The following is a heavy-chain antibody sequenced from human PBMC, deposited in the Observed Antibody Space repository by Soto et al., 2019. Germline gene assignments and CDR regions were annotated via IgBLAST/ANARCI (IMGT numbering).Heavy chain of an antibody. V-gene: IGHV1-3*01. D-gene: IGHD6-13*01. CDR1: GYTFTSYA. Sequence: QVQLVQSGAEVKKPGASVKVSCKASGYTFTSYAMHWVRQAPGQRLEWMGWINAGNGNTKYSQKFQGRVTITRDTAASIAYMGLSSLGSEVKAVYYCARDPGRVYCSSWSHFDYWVQGTLVTVSS. CDR3: ARDPGRVYCSSWSHFDY. J-gene: IGHJ4*02. CDR2: INAGNGNT.